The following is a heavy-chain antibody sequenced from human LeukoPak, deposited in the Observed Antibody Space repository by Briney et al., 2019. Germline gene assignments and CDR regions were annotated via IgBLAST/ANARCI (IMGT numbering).Heavy chain of an antibody. V-gene: IGHV3-23*01. J-gene: IGHJ4*02. Sequence: GGSLRLSCAASGFTFSSYAMSWVRQAPGKGLEWVSAISGSGGSTYYADSVKGRFTISRDNSKNTPYLQMNSLRAEDTAVYYCASPGYSYGTFDYWGQGTLVTVSS. CDR1: GFTFSSYA. CDR3: ASPGYSYGTFDY. CDR2: ISGSGGST. D-gene: IGHD5-18*01.